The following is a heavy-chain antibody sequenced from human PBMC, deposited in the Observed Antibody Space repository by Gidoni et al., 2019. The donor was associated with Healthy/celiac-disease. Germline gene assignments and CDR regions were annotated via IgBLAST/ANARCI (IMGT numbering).Heavy chain of an antibody. CDR2: ISWDGGST. Sequence: EVQLVESGGVVVQPGGSLRLSCAASGFTLDDYAMHLVRQAPGKGLEWVSLISWDGGSTYYADSVKGRFTISRDNSKNSLYLQMNSLRAEDTALYYCAKGSPSVGATRPLDYWGQGTLVTVSS. CDR1: GFTLDDYA. CDR3: AKGSPSVGATRPLDY. V-gene: IGHV3-43D*03. D-gene: IGHD1-26*01. J-gene: IGHJ4*02.